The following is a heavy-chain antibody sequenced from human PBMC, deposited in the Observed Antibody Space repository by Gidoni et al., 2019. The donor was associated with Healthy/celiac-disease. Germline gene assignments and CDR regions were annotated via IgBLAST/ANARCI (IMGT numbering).Heavy chain of an antibody. V-gene: IGHV1-2*02. Sequence: QVHLVQSGAEVKKPGASVKVSCKASGYTFTGYYMYGVRQAPGQGLEWMGWVNPNSGGTNYAQKFQGRVTMTRDTSISTAYMELSRLRSDDTAVYYCARVKRSSSWYLGYYYYGMDVWGQGTTVTVSS. CDR1: GYTFTGYY. D-gene: IGHD6-13*01. CDR2: VNPNSGGT. J-gene: IGHJ6*02. CDR3: ARVKRSSSWYLGYYYYGMDV.